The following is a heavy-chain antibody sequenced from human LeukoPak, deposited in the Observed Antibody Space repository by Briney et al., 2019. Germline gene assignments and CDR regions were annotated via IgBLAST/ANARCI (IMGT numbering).Heavy chain of an antibody. V-gene: IGHV4-59*01. CDR2: IYYSGST. Sequence: SETLSLTCTVSGGSISSYYWSWIRQPPGKGLEWIGYIYYSGSTNYNPSLKSRVTISVDTSKNQFSLKLSSVTAADTAAYYCARGLGYCTNGVCPNWFDPWGQGTLVTVSS. CDR1: GGSISSYY. J-gene: IGHJ5*02. D-gene: IGHD2-8*01. CDR3: ARGLGYCTNGVCPNWFDP.